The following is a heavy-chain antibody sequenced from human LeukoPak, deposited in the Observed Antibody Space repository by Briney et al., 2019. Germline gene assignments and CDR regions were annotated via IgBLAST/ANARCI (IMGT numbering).Heavy chain of an antibody. Sequence: GGSLRLSCEASGFTFSSYGIHWVRQEPGKGLEWVAVISYDGSNKYYADSVKGRFTISRDNSKNTLYLQMNSLRAEDTAVYYCAKEPHYYYDSSGYYDYWGQGTLVTVSS. D-gene: IGHD3-22*01. V-gene: IGHV3-30*18. CDR2: ISYDGSNK. CDR1: GFTFSSYG. CDR3: AKEPHYYYDSSGYYDY. J-gene: IGHJ4*02.